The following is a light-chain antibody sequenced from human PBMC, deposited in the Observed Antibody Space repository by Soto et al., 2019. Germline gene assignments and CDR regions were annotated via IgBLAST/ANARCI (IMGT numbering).Light chain of an antibody. CDR3: SSYSSNNILSYV. J-gene: IGLJ1*01. V-gene: IGLV2-14*03. CDR2: EVN. CDR1: SNDVGGYKY. Sequence: QSVLTQPASVSGAPGQSITISCTGTSNDVGGYKYVSWYQQRPGTAPKLIMFEVNNRPSGVSDRLSGSRSANTASLTISGLQAQDEADYYCSSYSSNNILSYVFGTGTKVTVL.